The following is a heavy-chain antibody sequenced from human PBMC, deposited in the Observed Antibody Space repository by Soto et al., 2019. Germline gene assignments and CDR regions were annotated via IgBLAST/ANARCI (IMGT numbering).Heavy chain of an antibody. CDR2: ISGSGGST. J-gene: IGHJ4*02. CDR1: GFTFSSYA. CDR3: AKKAVSSSWYLSFYFDS. D-gene: IGHD6-13*01. V-gene: IGHV3-23*01. Sequence: PGGSLRLSCAASGFTFSSYATSWVRQAPGKGLEWVSSISGSGGSTSYADSVKGRFTISRDNSKNTLYLQMNSLRVEDTAKYYCAKKAVSSSWYLSFYFDSWGPGTLVTVSS.